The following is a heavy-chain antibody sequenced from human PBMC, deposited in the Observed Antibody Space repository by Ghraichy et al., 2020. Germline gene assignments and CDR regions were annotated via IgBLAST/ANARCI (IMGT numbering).Heavy chain of an antibody. CDR3: ARSPRGVVVPAGFDP. J-gene: IGHJ5*02. D-gene: IGHD2-2*01. Sequence: SETLSLTCTVSGGSISSYYWSWIRQPPGKGLEWIGYIYYSGSTNYNPSLKSRVTISVDTSKNQFSLKLSSVTAADTAVYYCARSPRGVVVPAGFDPWGQGTLVTVSS. V-gene: IGHV4-59*01. CDR2: IYYSGST. CDR1: GGSISSYY.